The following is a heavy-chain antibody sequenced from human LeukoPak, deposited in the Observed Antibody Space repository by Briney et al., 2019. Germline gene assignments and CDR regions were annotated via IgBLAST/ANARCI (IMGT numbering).Heavy chain of an antibody. D-gene: IGHD5-18*01. J-gene: IGHJ4*02. CDR2: ISSSGSTI. CDR1: GFTFSSYE. Sequence: GGSLRLSCAASGFTFSSYEMNWVRQAPGKGLEWVSYISSSGSTIYYADSVKGRFTISRDNAKNSLYLQMNSLRAEDTAVYYCARVGDTAMAKSFDYWGQGTLVTVSS. CDR3: ARVGDTAMAKSFDY. V-gene: IGHV3-48*03.